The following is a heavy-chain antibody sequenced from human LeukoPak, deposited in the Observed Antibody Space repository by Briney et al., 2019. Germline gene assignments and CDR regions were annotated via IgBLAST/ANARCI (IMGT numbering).Heavy chain of an antibody. CDR3: AKENDYGDHSVDY. D-gene: IGHD4-17*01. V-gene: IGHV3-30*04. CDR1: GFTFSSYA. J-gene: IGHJ4*02. CDR2: ISDDGSNK. Sequence: GGSLRLSCAASGFTFSSYAMRWVRQAPGKGLEWVAVISDDGSNKNYADSVKGRFTISRDNSKNTLYLQMNSLRAEDTAMYYCAKENDYGDHSVDYWGQGTLVTVSS.